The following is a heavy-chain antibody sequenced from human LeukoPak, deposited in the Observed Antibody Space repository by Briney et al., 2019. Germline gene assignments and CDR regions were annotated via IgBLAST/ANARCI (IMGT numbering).Heavy chain of an antibody. CDR2: ISSSSPTI. D-gene: IGHD3-3*01. V-gene: IGHV3-48*01. Sequence: GGSLRLSCAASGFTFSNYDMNRVRQAPGKGLEWVSYISSSSPTIYYADSVRGRFTISRDNANNSLYLQMSSLRAEDTAVYYCARGSGRITIFGVPYWGQGTLVTVSS. CDR3: ARGSGRITIFGVPY. CDR1: GFTFSNYD. J-gene: IGHJ4*02.